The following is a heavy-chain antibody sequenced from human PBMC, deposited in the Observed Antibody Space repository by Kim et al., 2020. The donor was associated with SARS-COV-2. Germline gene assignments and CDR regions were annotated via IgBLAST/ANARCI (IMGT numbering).Heavy chain of an antibody. V-gene: IGHV5-10-1*01. J-gene: IGHJ5*02. D-gene: IGHD4-4*01. CDR1: GYSFTSYW. Sequence: GESLKISCKGSGYSFTSYWISWVRQMPGKGLEWMGRIDPSDSYTNYSPSFQGHVTISADKSISTAYLQWSSLKASDTAMYYCARHPGATVTTFVAWFDPWGQGTLVTVSS. CDR3: ARHPGATVTTFVAWFDP. CDR2: IDPSDSYT.